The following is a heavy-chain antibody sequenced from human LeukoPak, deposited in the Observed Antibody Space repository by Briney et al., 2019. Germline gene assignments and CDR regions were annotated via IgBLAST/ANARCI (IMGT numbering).Heavy chain of an antibody. Sequence: GASVKVSCKASGGTFSSYAISWVRQAPGQGLEWMGRIIPIFGIANYAQKFQGRVTITADKSTSTAYMGLSSLRSEDTAVYYCAQDGRDGYENYWGQGTLVTVSS. V-gene: IGHV1-69*04. CDR3: AQDGRDGYENY. J-gene: IGHJ4*02. CDR1: GGTFSSYA. CDR2: IIPIFGIA. D-gene: IGHD5-24*01.